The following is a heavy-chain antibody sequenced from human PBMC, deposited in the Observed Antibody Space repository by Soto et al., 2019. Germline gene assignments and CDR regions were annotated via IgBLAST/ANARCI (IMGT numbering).Heavy chain of an antibody. CDR2: IRSKAYGGTT. D-gene: IGHD3-3*01. CDR1: GFTFGDYA. J-gene: IGHJ3*02. V-gene: IGHV3-49*03. CDR3: TREPITIFGVVTPDAFDI. Sequence: GGSLRLSCTASGFTFGDYAMSWFRQAPGKGLEWVGFIRSKAYGGTTEYAASVKGRFTISRDDSKSIAYLQMNSLKTEDTAVQYCTREPITIFGVVTPDAFDIWGQGTMVTVSS.